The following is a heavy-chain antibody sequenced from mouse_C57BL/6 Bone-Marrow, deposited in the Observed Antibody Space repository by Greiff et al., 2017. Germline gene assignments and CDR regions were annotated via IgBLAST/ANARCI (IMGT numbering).Heavy chain of an antibody. CDR1: GFTFSSYG. Sequence: EVQVVESGGDLVKPGGSLKLSCAASGFTFSSYGMSWVRQTPDKRLEWVATISSGGSYTYYPASVKGRFTISRDNAKNTLYLQMSSLKSEDTAMYYCAILMITTTDGVWDYWSQGTTLTVSS. CDR2: ISSGGSYT. V-gene: IGHV5-6*01. J-gene: IGHJ2*01. D-gene: IGHD2-4*01. CDR3: AILMITTTDGVWDY.